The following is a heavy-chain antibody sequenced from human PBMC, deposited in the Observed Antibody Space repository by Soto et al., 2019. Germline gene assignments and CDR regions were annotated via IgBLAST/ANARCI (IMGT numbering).Heavy chain of an antibody. V-gene: IGHV4-39*01. J-gene: IGHJ4*02. Sequence: QLQLQESGPGLVKPSETLSLTCTVSGGSISSSSYYWGWIRQPPGKGLEWIGSIYYSGSTYYNPSLKSRVTISVDTSKNQFSLKLSSVTAADTAVYYCARTSVVAATWSARYFDYWGQGTLVTVSS. D-gene: IGHD2-15*01. CDR3: ARTSVVAATWSARYFDY. CDR2: IYYSGST. CDR1: GGSISSSSYY.